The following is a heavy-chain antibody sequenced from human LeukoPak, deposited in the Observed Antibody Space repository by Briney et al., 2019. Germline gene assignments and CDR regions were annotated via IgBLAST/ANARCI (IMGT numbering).Heavy chain of an antibody. CDR2: ISGSGGST. J-gene: IGHJ4*02. Sequence: GGCLRLSCAASGFTFSSYAMSWVRQAPGKGLEWVSAISGSGGSTYYADSVKGRFTISRDNSKNTLYLQMNSLRAEDTAVYYCAKTARKGYYDSSGYLFDYWGQGTLVTVSS. CDR1: GFTFSSYA. D-gene: IGHD3-22*01. CDR3: AKTARKGYYDSSGYLFDY. V-gene: IGHV3-23*01.